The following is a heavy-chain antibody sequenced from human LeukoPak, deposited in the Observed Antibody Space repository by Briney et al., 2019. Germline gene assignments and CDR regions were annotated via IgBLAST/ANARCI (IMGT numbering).Heavy chain of an antibody. J-gene: IGHJ5*02. CDR1: GFFFSSYG. V-gene: IGHV3-33*01. CDR2: IWYDGTNK. CDR3: ARERFDP. Sequence: GGSLRLSCEASGFFFSSYGMQWVRQAPGKGLEWVALIWYDGTNKYYADSVKGRFTISRDNSKNTLYLQMNSLRAEDTAVYYCARERFDPWGQGTLVTVSS.